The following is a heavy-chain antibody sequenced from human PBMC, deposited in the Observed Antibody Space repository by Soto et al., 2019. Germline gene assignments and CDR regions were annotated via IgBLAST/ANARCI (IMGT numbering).Heavy chain of an antibody. J-gene: IGHJ4*02. Sequence: GGSLRLSCAASGFTFSSYGMHWVRQAPGKGLEWVAVIWYDGSNKYYADSVKGRFTISRDNSKNTLYLQMNSLRAEDTAVYYCARDSAGWLPDYWGQGTLVTVSS. D-gene: IGHD6-19*01. V-gene: IGHV3-33*01. CDR1: GFTFSSYG. CDR2: IWYDGSNK. CDR3: ARDSAGWLPDY.